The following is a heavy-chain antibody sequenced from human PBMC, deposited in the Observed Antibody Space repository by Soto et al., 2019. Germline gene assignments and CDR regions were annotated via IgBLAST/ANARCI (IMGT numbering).Heavy chain of an antibody. J-gene: IGHJ6*02. Sequence: GGSLRLSCAASGFTFSSYAMSWVRQAPGKGLEWVSAISGSGGSTYYADSVKGRFTISRDNSKNTLYLQMNSLRAEDTAVYYCATYCSGGSCYSWSYGMDVWGQGTTVTVSS. CDR1: GFTFSSYA. V-gene: IGHV3-23*01. D-gene: IGHD2-15*01. CDR3: ATYCSGGSCYSWSYGMDV. CDR2: ISGSGGST.